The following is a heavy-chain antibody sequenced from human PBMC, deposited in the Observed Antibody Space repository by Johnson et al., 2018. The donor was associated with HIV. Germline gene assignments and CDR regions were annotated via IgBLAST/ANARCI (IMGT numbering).Heavy chain of an antibody. V-gene: IGHV3-9*01. J-gene: IGHJ3*02. CDR1: GFTFSSYA. CDR3: AKPLVPTIFGVVTPEIDAFDI. Sequence: VQLVESGGGVVRPGRSLRLSCAASGFTFSSYAMHWVRQAPGKGLEWVSGISWNSGSIGYADSVKGRFTISRDNSKNTLYMQMNSLTADDTAVYYCAKPLVPTIFGVVTPEIDAFDIWGQGTMVTVSS. D-gene: IGHD3-3*01. CDR2: ISWNSGSI.